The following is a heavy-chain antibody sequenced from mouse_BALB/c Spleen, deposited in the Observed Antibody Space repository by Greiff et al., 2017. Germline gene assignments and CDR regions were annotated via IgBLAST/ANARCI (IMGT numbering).Heavy chain of an antibody. J-gene: IGHJ1*01. D-gene: IGHD4-1*01. CDR3: ARNWVPWYFDV. CDR1: GYSITSDYA. V-gene: IGHV3-2*02. Sequence: EVQLVESGPGLVKPSQSLSLTCTVTGYSITSDYAWNWIRQFPGNKLEWMGYITYSGSTSYNPSLKSRISITRDTSKNQFFLQLNSVTTEDTATYYCARNWVPWYFDVWGEGTTVTVSS. CDR2: ITYSGST.